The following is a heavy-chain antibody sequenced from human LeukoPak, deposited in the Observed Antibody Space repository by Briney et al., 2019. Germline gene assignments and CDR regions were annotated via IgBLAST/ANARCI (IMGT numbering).Heavy chain of an antibody. Sequence: GSLRLSCIVSGVSISGYYWSWIRQPPGKGLEWIGYISYSGSSNYNASLKSRITISVDTSRTQFSLRLSSVTAADTAVDFCARSRSRGYSGDFDYWGQGTLVTVSS. V-gene: IGHV4-59*01. J-gene: IGHJ4*02. CDR1: GVSISGYY. D-gene: IGHD5-12*01. CDR3: ARSRSRGYSGDFDY. CDR2: ISYSGSS.